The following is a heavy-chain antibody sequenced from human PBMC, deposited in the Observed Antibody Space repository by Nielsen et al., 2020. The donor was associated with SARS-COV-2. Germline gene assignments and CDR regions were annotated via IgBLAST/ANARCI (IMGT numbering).Heavy chain of an antibody. CDR3: ARVSTVDATGRCWEFDY. D-gene: IGHD1-1*01. V-gene: IGHV1-3*04. Sequence: ASVKVSCKASGYTFTTYAIHWVRQAPGQRPEWMGWLNTGIGNTKYSQKLQGRITMTRDTSASTAYMEMISLRPEDTAIYYCARVSTVDATGRCWEFDYWGQGTLITVSS. CDR1: GYTFTTYA. CDR2: LNTGIGNT. J-gene: IGHJ4*02.